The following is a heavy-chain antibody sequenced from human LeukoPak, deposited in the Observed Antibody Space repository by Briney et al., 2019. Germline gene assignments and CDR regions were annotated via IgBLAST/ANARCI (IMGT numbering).Heavy chain of an antibody. D-gene: IGHD5-18*01. Sequence: SVKVSCKASGGTFSSYAISWVRQAPGQGLERMGGIIPIFGTANYAQKFQGRVTITTDESTSTAYMELSSLRSEDTAVYYCARVLEDSYGSYYFDYWGQGTLVTVSS. CDR3: ARVLEDSYGSYYFDY. J-gene: IGHJ4*02. V-gene: IGHV1-69*05. CDR1: GGTFSSYA. CDR2: IIPIFGTA.